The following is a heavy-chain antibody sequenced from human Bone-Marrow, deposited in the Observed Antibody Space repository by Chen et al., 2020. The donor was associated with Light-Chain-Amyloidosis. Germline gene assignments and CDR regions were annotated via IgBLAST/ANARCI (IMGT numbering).Heavy chain of an antibody. CDR1: GYRFTSYW. Sequence: EVQLVQSGPEVKKPGASLKISCQGSGYRFTSYWIGWVRQLPGKGLEWMGIIYPGDSDARYSPSFQGQVTISVDKSTTTAYLQWSSLKASDTAIYYCAREVSRDHVDYWGQGTLVTVSS. CDR2: IYPGDSDA. CDR3: AREVSRDHVDY. J-gene: IGHJ4*02. D-gene: IGHD2-2*01. V-gene: IGHV5-51*01.